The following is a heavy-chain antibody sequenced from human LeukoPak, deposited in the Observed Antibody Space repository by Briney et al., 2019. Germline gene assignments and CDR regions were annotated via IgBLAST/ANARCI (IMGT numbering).Heavy chain of an antibody. CDR3: ARDRLDGYAFDY. D-gene: IGHD5-24*01. V-gene: IGHV3-74*01. J-gene: IGHJ4*02. CDR2: INSDGSST. CDR1: RFTFSSYW. Sequence: GGSLRPSCAASRFTFSSYWMHWVRQAPGKGLVWVSRINSDGSSTTYADSVKGRFTISRGNAKNTLYLQMNSLRAEDTAVYYCARDRLDGYAFDYWGQGTLVTVSS.